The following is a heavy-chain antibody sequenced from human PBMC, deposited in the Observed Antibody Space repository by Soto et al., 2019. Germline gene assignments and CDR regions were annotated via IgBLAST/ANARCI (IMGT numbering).Heavy chain of an antibody. Sequence: QVQLQESGPGLVKPSETLSLTCTGYGGSISSYYWSWLRQPPGKGLEWIGYIYYSGSTNYNPSLKSRVTLSVDTSKNQFSLKLRSVTAADTAVYYCASSVSVAGTLDGMDVWGQGTTVTVSS. CDR2: IYYSGST. CDR1: GGSISSYY. J-gene: IGHJ6*02. V-gene: IGHV4-59*01. D-gene: IGHD6-19*01. CDR3: ASSVSVAGTLDGMDV.